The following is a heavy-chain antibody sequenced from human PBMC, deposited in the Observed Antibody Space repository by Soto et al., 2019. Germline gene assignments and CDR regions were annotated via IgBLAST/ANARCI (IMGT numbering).Heavy chain of an antibody. D-gene: IGHD3-22*01. CDR2: ISAYNGNT. Sequence: EASVKVSCKASGYTFTSYGISWVRQAPGQGLEWMGWISAYNGNTNYAQKLQGRVTMTTDTSTSTAYMELRSLRSDDTAVYYCARGLRSGYYQPYFDYWGQGTLVTVSS. J-gene: IGHJ4*02. CDR1: GYTFTSYG. V-gene: IGHV1-18*01. CDR3: ARGLRSGYYQPYFDY.